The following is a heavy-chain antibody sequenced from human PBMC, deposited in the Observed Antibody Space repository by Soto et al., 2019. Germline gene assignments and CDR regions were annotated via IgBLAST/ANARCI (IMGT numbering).Heavy chain of an antibody. Sequence: GESLKISCAASGFTVSSNYMSWVRQAPGKGLEWVSVIYSGGSTYYADSVKGRFTISRHNSKNTLYLQMNSLRAEDTAVYYCARPIKKGANAFDIWGQGTMVTVSS. CDR3: ARPIKKGANAFDI. J-gene: IGHJ3*02. CDR1: GFTVSSNY. D-gene: IGHD2-21*01. CDR2: IYSGGST. V-gene: IGHV3-53*04.